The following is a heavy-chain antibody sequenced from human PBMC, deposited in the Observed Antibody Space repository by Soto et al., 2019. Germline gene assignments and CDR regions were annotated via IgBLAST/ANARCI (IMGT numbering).Heavy chain of an antibody. J-gene: IGHJ3*02. D-gene: IGHD2-15*01. CDR1: SGSFSGYY. Sequence: SETLSLTCAVYSGSFSGYYWTWIRQPPGKGLEWIGEINHSGSTNYNPSLKSRVTISVDTSKNQFSLKLSSVTAADTAVYYCARGRLGYCSGGSCYSRDFAFDIWGPGTMVTVSS. CDR3: ARGRLGYCSGGSCYSRDFAFDI. CDR2: INHSGST. V-gene: IGHV4-34*01.